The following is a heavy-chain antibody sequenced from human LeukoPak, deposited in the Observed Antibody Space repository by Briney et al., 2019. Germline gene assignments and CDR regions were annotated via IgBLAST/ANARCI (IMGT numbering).Heavy chain of an antibody. D-gene: IGHD6-13*01. CDR1: GYTFTNYY. J-gene: IGHJ4*02. V-gene: IGHV1-46*01. Sequence: ASVKVSCKASGYTFTNYYIHWVRQAPGQGLEWMGLINPGGANTNYAQNFQGRVTMTRDTSTSTVYMELSSLRSEDTAVYYCARGHNIAAAGWGFDYWGQGTLVTVSS. CDR3: ARGHNIAAAGWGFDY. CDR2: INPGGANT.